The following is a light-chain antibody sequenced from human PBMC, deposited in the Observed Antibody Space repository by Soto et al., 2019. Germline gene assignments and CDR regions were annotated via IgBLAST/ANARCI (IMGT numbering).Light chain of an antibody. Sequence: DIQMTQSPSSLSASVGDRVTITCRASQRISSYLNWYQHKVGRAPKLLIYAASSLTTGVPSRFSGSGSGTDFTLTISSLQPEDFATYYCQQSYLTPRTFGQGTKLEIK. CDR3: QQSYLTPRT. J-gene: IGKJ2*01. CDR1: QRISSY. CDR2: AAS. V-gene: IGKV1-39*01.